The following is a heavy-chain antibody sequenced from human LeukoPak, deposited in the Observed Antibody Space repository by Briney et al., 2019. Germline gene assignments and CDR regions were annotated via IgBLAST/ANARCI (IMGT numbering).Heavy chain of an antibody. CDR3: ARDVPNDAFDI. Sequence: SQTLSLTCTVSGGSLSSYYWSWLRQPPGKGLEWIGYIYYSGSTNYNPSLKSRVTISVDTSKNQFSLKLSSVTAADAAVYYCARDVPNDAFDIWGQGTMVTVSS. J-gene: IGHJ3*02. D-gene: IGHD3-10*02. CDR2: IYYSGST. CDR1: GGSLSSYY. V-gene: IGHV4-59*01.